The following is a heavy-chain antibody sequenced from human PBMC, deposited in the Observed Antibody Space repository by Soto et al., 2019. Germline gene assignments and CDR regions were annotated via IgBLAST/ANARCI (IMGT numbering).Heavy chain of an antibody. CDR1: GFTFSDYY. CDR3: ARSHLYYDSSGYPDY. V-gene: IGHV3-11*01. CDR2: ISSSGSTI. J-gene: IGHJ4*02. D-gene: IGHD3-22*01. Sequence: PGGSLRLSCAASGFTFSDYYMSWIRQAPGKGLEWVSHISSSGSTIYYADSVKGRFTISRDNAKNSLYLQMNSLRAEDTAVYYCARSHLYYDSSGYPDYWGQGTLVTVSS.